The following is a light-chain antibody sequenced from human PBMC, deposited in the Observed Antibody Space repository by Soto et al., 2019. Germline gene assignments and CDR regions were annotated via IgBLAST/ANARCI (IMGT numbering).Light chain of an antibody. CDR2: DAS. Sequence: EIVLTQSPATLSLSPGEGATLSCRASQSIGTYLAWYQHKPGQAPRLLIYDASNRATGIPARFSGSGSGTDFSLTISSLEPEDFAVYYCQQRSNWPRAVGGGTKVDIK. J-gene: IGKJ4*01. CDR1: QSIGTY. CDR3: QQRSNWPRA. V-gene: IGKV3-11*01.